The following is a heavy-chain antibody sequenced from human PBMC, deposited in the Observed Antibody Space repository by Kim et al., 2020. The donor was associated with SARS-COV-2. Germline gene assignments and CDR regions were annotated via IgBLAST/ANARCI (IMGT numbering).Heavy chain of an antibody. CDR2: ISYDGSNK. Sequence: GGSLRLSCAASGFTFSSYAMHWVRQAPGKGLEWVAVISYDGSNKYYADSVKGRFTISRDNSKNTLYLQMNSLRAEDTAVYYCAREDPVLRFLEWLFPPPGRGMDVWGQGTTVTVSS. V-gene: IGHV3-30-3*01. CDR3: AREDPVLRFLEWLFPPPGRGMDV. J-gene: IGHJ6*02. D-gene: IGHD3-3*01. CDR1: GFTFSSYA.